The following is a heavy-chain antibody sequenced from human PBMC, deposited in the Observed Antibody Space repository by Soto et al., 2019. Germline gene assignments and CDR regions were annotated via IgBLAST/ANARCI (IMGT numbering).Heavy chain of an antibody. J-gene: IGHJ4*02. D-gene: IGHD6-19*01. Sequence: SVKVSCKASGGTFSSYAISWVRQAPGQGLEWMGGIIPIFGTANYAQKFQGRVTITADESTSTAYMELSSLRSEDTAVYYCARDSSGWYYFDYWGQGTLVTVSS. V-gene: IGHV1-69*13. CDR3: ARDSSGWYYFDY. CDR2: IIPIFGTA. CDR1: GGTFSSYA.